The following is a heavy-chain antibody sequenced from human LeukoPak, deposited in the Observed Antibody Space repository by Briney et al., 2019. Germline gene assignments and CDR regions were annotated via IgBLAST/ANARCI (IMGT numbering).Heavy chain of an antibody. V-gene: IGHV3-66*01. CDR1: GFTLSSNY. Sequence: PGGSLRLSCAASGFTLSSNYMSCVRQAPGNGLEWLSLIYSVASTYYADSVKGRFTISRDNSRNTLYLQMNSLRAEDTAVSYCERVVGWEDIVVVPAAMDYYYYGMDVWGQGTTVTVSS. CDR2: IYSVAST. D-gene: IGHD2-2*01. CDR3: ERVVGWEDIVVVPAAMDYYYYGMDV. J-gene: IGHJ6*02.